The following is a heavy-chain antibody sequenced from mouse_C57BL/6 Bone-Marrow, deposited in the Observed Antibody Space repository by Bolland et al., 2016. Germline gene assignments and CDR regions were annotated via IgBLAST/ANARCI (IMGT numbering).Heavy chain of an antibody. CDR2: YT. V-gene: IGHV1-59*01. D-gene: IGHD2-5*01. J-gene: IGHJ4*01. Sequence: YTNYNQKFKGKATLTVDTSSSTAYMQLSSLTSEDSAVYYCVRGAYYSNSYAMDYWGQGTS. CDR3: VRGAYYSNSYAMDY.